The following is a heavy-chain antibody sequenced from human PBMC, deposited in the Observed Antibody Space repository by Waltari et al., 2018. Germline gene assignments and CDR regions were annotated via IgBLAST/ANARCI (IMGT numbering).Heavy chain of an antibody. Sequence: QVQLVESGGGAVQPGRSLRLSCAVSGFTFSSYAFHWVRQAPGKGLEWVAVISYDGSKKYYADFVKGRLTISRDNSKNTAYMQMESLRDEDTAIYYCARDDHFWSGHPHYMDVWGKGTTVIVSS. D-gene: IGHD3-3*02. CDR3: ARDDHFWSGHPHYMDV. J-gene: IGHJ6*03. CDR1: GFTFSSYA. CDR2: ISYDGSKK. V-gene: IGHV3-30-3*01.